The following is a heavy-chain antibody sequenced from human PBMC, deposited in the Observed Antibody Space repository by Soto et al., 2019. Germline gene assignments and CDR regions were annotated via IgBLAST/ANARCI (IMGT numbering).Heavy chain of an antibody. CDR3: ARVGDGIGVPGRSQDLDH. J-gene: IGHJ4*02. V-gene: IGHV4-59*01. D-gene: IGHD3-10*01. Sequence: EWLGYINYSGNTNYTPSLKNRATMSIDTSKKEVSLKLRSVPATDTAVYYCARVGDGIGVPGRSQDLDHWGQGTLVTVSS. CDR2: INYSGNT.